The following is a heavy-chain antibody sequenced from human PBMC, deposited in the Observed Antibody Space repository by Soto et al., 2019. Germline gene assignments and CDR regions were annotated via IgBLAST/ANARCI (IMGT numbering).Heavy chain of an antibody. V-gene: IGHV3-30-3*01. CDR2: ISYEGSNK. Sequence: GGSLRLSCAASGFTFSPHAMHWVRQGPGKGLEWVAVISYEGSNKYYADSVKGRFTISRDNSKNTLYLQMNSLRAEDTAVYYCASERNTGYDYSYYYGMDVWGQGTTVTVSS. J-gene: IGHJ6*02. CDR3: ASERNTGYDYSYYYGMDV. CDR1: GFTFSPHA. D-gene: IGHD5-18*01.